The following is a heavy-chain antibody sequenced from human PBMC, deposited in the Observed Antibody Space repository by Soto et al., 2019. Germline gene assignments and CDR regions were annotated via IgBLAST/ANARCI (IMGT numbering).Heavy chain of an antibody. J-gene: IGHJ6*02. Sequence: EVQLVESGGGLVKPGGSLRLSCAASGFTFSSYSMNWVRQAPGKGLEWVSSISSSSSYIYYADSVKGRFTSSIDNAKNSLYLQMNSLRAEDTAVYYCARGRITIFAVVIHYYGMDGWGQGTTVTVSS. CDR2: ISSSSSYI. D-gene: IGHD3-3*01. V-gene: IGHV3-21*01. CDR3: ARGRITIFAVVIHYYGMDG. CDR1: GFTFSSYS.